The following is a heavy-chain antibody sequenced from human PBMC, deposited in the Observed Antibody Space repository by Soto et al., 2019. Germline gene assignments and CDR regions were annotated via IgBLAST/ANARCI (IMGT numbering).Heavy chain of an antibody. CDR2: VIPIFGTA. Sequence: QVQLVQSGAEVKKPGSSVKVSCKASGGTFSSYAISWVRQAPGQGLEWMGGVIPIFGTANYAQKFQGRVTITADESTSTAYMELSSLRSEDTAVYYCARGPSKPYSYGYYFDYWGQGTLVTVSS. CDR1: GGTFSSYA. V-gene: IGHV1-69*01. D-gene: IGHD5-18*01. CDR3: ARGPSKPYSYGYYFDY. J-gene: IGHJ4*02.